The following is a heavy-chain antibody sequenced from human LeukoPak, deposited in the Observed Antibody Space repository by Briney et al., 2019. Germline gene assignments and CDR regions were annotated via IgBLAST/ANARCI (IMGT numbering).Heavy chain of an antibody. V-gene: IGHV3-30*01. CDR1: GFTFSSYA. Sequence: GGSLRLSCAASGFTFSSYAMHWVRQAPGKGLEWVAVISYDGSNKYYADSVKGRFTISRDNSKNTLNLQMNSLRAEDTAVYYCATTHSSGLEYWGQGTLVTVSS. D-gene: IGHD6-19*01. CDR2: ISYDGSNK. J-gene: IGHJ4*02. CDR3: ATTHSSGLEY.